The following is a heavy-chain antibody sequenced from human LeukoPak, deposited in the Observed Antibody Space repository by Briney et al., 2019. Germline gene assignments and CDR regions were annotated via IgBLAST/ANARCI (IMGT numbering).Heavy chain of an antibody. Sequence: GGSLRLSCTVTGLTFRNVWLSWVRQAPGKGLEWVGRIKSIPDGGTTDYAAPVQGRFTLSRDDSKNTQYLQMDSLRAEDTAIYYCTSGGGGTYSSDFWGQGTLVTVSS. CDR3: TSGGGGTYSSDF. CDR1: GLTFRNVW. D-gene: IGHD1-26*01. V-gene: IGHV3-15*01. CDR2: IKSIPDGGTT. J-gene: IGHJ4*02.